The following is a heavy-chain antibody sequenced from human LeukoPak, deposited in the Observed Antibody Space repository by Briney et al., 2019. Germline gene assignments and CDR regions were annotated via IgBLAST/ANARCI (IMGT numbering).Heavy chain of an antibody. J-gene: IGHJ4*02. CDR2: IYYSGNT. CDR3: AREGGPYRPLDY. V-gene: IGHV4-39*07. CDR1: GGSISNSIYY. Sequence: PSETLSLTCTVSGGSISNSIYYWGWIRQPPGKGLEWIGSIYYSGNTYYNPSLKSRVTISVDTSKNQFSLKLSSVAAADTAVYYCAREGGPYRPLDYSGQGTLVTVAS.